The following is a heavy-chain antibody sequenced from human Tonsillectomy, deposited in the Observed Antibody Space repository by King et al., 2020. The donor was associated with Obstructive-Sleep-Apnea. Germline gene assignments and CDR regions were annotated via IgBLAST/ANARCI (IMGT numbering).Heavy chain of an antibody. Sequence: VQLVESGGALVMPGGSLTLSCAASGFILSSYSMKWVRQVPGKGLEWVSFITSSSSDIRYADSVKGRFTISRDNAKDSLHLQMNGLRAEDTAVYYCAREAFYSGLDVWGQGTTVTVSS. CDR1: GFILSSYS. V-gene: IGHV3-21*04. J-gene: IGHJ6*02. CDR3: AREAFYSGLDV. CDR2: ITSSSSDI.